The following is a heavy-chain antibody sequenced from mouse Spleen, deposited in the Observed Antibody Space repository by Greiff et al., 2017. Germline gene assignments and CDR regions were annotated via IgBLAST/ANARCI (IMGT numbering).Heavy chain of an antibody. D-gene: IGHD1-1*01. CDR3: ARDGSSFSYWYFDV. V-gene: IGHV5-17*01. Sequence: VKVVESGGGLVKPGGSLKLSCSASGFPFRDYGMHWVRQAPAKWLAWVAYISSGSSIIYYADTVQGRFLISRDHAKNPLFLQITSLRSEDTSMYYCARDGSSFSYWYFDVWGAGTTVTVSS. J-gene: IGHJ1*01. CDR2: ISSGSSII. CDR1: GFPFRDYG.